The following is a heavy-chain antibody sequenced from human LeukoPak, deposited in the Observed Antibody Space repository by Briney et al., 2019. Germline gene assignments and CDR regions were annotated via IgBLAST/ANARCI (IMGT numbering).Heavy chain of an antibody. J-gene: IGHJ4*02. CDR1: GYTFTGYY. V-gene: IGHV1-2*02. Sequence: ASVKVSCKASGYTFTGYYMHWVRQAPGQGLEWMGWINPNSGGTNYAQKFQGRVTMTRDTSISTAYTELSRLRSDDTAVYYCARARGAAGSYYFDYWGQGTLVTVSS. CDR2: INPNSGGT. CDR3: ARARGAAGSYYFDY. D-gene: IGHD6-13*01.